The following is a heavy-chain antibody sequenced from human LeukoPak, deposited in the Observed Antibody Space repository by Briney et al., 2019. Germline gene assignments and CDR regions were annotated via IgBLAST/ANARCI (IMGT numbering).Heavy chain of an antibody. CDR1: GFIFNKYW. Sequence: PGGSLRLSCTASGFIFNKYWMSWVRQAPGKGLEWVATVREDGAEKYYVNSVKGRITISRDNSKNTLYLQMNSLRAEDTAIYYCARDERLLSFLKWGQGTLVTVSS. CDR3: ARDERLLSFLK. D-gene: IGHD3-3*01. V-gene: IGHV3-7*03. J-gene: IGHJ4*02. CDR2: VREDGAEK.